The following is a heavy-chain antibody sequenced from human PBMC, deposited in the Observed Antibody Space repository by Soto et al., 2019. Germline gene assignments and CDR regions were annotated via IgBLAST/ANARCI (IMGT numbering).Heavy chain of an antibody. CDR3: ARGPSWAEYYCDY. D-gene: IGHD2-2*01. V-gene: IGHV3-21*01. J-gene: IGHJ4*02. CDR2: ISSSSSYI. Sequence: EVQLVESGGGLVKPGGSLRLSCAASGFTFSSYSMNWVRQAPGKGLEWVSSISSSSSYIYYADSVKGRFTISRDNAKNALYLQMNSLRAEDTAVYYCARGPSWAEYYCDYWGQGTLVTVSS. CDR1: GFTFSSYS.